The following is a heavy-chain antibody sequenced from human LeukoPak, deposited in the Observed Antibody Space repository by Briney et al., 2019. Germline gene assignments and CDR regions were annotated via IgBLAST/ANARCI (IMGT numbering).Heavy chain of an antibody. CDR3: ARACRVASRPYYYYSMDA. V-gene: IGHV4-34*01. D-gene: IGHD6-6*01. CDR2: INHSGST. J-gene: IGHJ6*01. CDR1: GGSFSGYY. Sequence: SETLSLTCAVYGGSFSGYYWSWIRQPPGKGLEWIGEINHSGSTNYNPSLKSRVTISVDTSKNQFSLKLSSVTAADTAVYYCARACRVASRPYYYYSMDASGKGTTVTVS.